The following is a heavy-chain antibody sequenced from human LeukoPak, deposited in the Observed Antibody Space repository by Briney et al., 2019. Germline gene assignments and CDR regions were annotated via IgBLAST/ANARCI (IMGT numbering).Heavy chain of an antibody. CDR2: IIPIFGTA. Sequence: SVKVSCKASGGTVSSYAISWVRQAPGQGLEWMGGIIPIFGTANYAQKFQGRVTITADESTSTAYMELSSLRSEDTAVYYCARGRLERVYSSSWCFDYWAQGTLVTVSS. CDR1: GGTVSSYA. CDR3: ARGRLERVYSSSWCFDY. J-gene: IGHJ4*02. V-gene: IGHV1-69*13. D-gene: IGHD6-13*01.